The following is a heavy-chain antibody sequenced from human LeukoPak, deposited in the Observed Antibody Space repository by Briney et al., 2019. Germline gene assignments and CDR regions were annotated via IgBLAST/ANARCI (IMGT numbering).Heavy chain of an antibody. Sequence: ASVKVSCKASGYTFTGYYMHWVRQAPGQGLEWMGWINPNSGGTNYAQKFQGRVTMTEDTSTDTAYMELSSLRSEDTAVYYCATVTMVRGVTLNYGMDVWGQGTTVTVSS. CDR1: GYTFTGYY. V-gene: IGHV1-2*02. D-gene: IGHD3-10*01. J-gene: IGHJ6*02. CDR2: INPNSGGT. CDR3: ATVTMVRGVTLNYGMDV.